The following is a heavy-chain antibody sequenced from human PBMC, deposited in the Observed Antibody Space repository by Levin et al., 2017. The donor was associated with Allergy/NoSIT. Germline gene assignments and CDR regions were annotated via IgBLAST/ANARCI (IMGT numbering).Heavy chain of an antibody. D-gene: IGHD6-6*01. J-gene: IGHJ4*02. CDR2: IYYSGST. CDR1: GGSISSATYY. Sequence: ESLKISCTVSGGSISSATYYWGWIRQPPGKGLEWIGTIYYSGSTYYSPSLKSRVTISVDTSKSQFSLRLTSVTAADTAVYYCATTLRIAAFDYWGQGSLVTVSS. V-gene: IGHV4-39*01. CDR3: ATTLRIAAFDY.